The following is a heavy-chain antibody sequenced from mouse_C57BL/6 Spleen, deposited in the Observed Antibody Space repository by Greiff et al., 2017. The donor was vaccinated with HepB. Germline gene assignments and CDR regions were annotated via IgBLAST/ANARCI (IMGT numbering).Heavy chain of an antibody. V-gene: IGHV1-50*01. Sequence: QVQLQQPGAELVKPGASVKLSCKASGYTFTSYWMQWVKQRPGQGLEWIGEIDPSDSYTNYNQKFKGKATLTVDTSSSTAYMQLSSLTSEDSAVYYCARGVDDGYFLFAYWGQGTLVTVSA. CDR2: IDPSDSYT. CDR1: GYTFTSYW. J-gene: IGHJ3*01. CDR3: ARGVDDGYFLFAY. D-gene: IGHD2-3*01.